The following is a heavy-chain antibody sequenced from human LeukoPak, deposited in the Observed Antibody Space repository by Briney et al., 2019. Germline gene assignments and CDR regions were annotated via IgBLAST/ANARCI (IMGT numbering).Heavy chain of an antibody. CDR3: AKDYGDYNLDY. D-gene: IGHD4-17*01. CDR1: GFTFSRYG. J-gene: IGHJ4*02. Sequence: VGSLRLSCAASGFTFSRYGMHWVRQAPGKGLEWVAGISYDGNKKDYPDSVKGRFTISRDNSENTLYLQMISLRAEDTAVYYCAKDYGDYNLDYWGQGTLVAVSS. CDR2: ISYDGNKK. V-gene: IGHV3-30*18.